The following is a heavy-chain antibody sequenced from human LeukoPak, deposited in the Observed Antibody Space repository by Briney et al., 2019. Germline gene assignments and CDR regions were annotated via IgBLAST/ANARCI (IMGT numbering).Heavy chain of an antibody. J-gene: IGHJ5*02. Sequence: SETLSLTCAVYGGSFSGYYWSWIRQPPGKGLEWIGYIYYSGSTNYNPSLKSRVTISVDTSKNQFSLKLSSVTAADTAVYYCARSMVRGVITFDPWGQGTLVTVSS. CDR1: GGSFSGYY. D-gene: IGHD3-10*01. V-gene: IGHV4-59*01. CDR3: ARSMVRGVITFDP. CDR2: IYYSGST.